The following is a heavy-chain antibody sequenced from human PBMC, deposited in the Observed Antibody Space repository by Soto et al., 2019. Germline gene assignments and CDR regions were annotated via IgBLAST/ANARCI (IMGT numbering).Heavy chain of an antibody. Sequence: SETLSLTCAVYGGSFSGYYWSWIRQPPGKGLEWIGEINHSGSTNYNPSLKSRVTISVDTSKNQFSLKLSSVNAADTAVYYCARSQLLRWYYYYGMDVWGQGTTVTVSS. CDR3: ARSQLLRWYYYYGMDV. J-gene: IGHJ6*02. CDR2: INHSGST. CDR1: GGSFSGYY. V-gene: IGHV4-34*01. D-gene: IGHD2-2*01.